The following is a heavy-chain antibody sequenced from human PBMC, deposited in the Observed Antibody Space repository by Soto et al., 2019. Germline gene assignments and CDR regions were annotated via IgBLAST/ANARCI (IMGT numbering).Heavy chain of an antibody. Sequence: QVQLVESGGGVVQPGRSLRLSCAASGFTFSSYGMYWVRQAPGKGLEWVAVIWYDGSNKYYEDSVKGRFTISRDNSKNTLYLQMNGLRAEDTAVDYCARDEGFTVSWGQGTLVTVSS. CDR2: IWYDGSNK. CDR3: ARDEGFTVS. D-gene: IGHD2-15*01. CDR1: GFTFSSYG. J-gene: IGHJ5*02. V-gene: IGHV3-33*01.